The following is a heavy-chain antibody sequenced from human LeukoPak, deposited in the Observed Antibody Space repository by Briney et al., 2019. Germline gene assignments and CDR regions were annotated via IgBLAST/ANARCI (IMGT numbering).Heavy chain of an antibody. V-gene: IGHV3-48*04. CDR3: ARLIAVAGPDY. CDR1: GFTFSSYS. D-gene: IGHD6-19*01. Sequence: GGSLRLSCAASGFTFSSYSMNWVRQAPGKGLEWVSYISTSSTTIYYADSVKGRFTISRDNAKNSLYLQMNSLRAEDTAVYYCARLIAVAGPDYWGQGTLVTVSS. J-gene: IGHJ4*02. CDR2: ISTSSTTI.